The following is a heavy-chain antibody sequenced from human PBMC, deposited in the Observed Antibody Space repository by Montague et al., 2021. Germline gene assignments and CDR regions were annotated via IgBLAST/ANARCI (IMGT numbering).Heavy chain of an antibody. Sequence: SETLSLTCTVSGGSISSSSYYWGWIRQPPGKGLEWIGSIYYSGSTYYNPSLKSRVTTSVDTSKNQFSLKLSSVTAADTAVYYCSSSPRGRWLQSYFDYWGQGTLVTVSS. V-gene: IGHV4-39*01. CDR3: SSSPRGRWLQSYFDY. J-gene: IGHJ4*02. D-gene: IGHD5-24*01. CDR2: IYYSGST. CDR1: GGSISSSSYY.